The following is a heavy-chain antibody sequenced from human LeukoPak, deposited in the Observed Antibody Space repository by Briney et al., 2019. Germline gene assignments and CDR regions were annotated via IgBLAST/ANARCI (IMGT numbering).Heavy chain of an antibody. J-gene: IGHJ4*02. D-gene: IGHD6-19*01. V-gene: IGHV4-39*01. Sequence: SETLSLTCTVPGGSISSSSYYWGWIRQPPGKGLEWIGSIYYSGSTYYNPSLKSRVTISVDTSKNQFSLKLSSVTAADTAVYYCARVYLAVAGTGYPDYWGQGTLVTVSS. CDR2: IYYSGST. CDR3: ARVYLAVAGTGYPDY. CDR1: GGSISSSSYY.